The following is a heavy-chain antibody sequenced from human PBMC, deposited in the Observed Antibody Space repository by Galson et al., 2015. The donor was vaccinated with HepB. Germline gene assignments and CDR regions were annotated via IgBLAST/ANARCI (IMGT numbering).Heavy chain of an antibody. J-gene: IGHJ4*02. CDR2: ISSSSSYI. V-gene: IGHV3-21*01. CDR3: ARGNGYGDYAGGDDY. Sequence: SLRLSCAASGFTFSSYSMNWVRQAPGKGLEWVSSISSSSSYIYYADSVKGRFTISRDNAKNSLYLQMNSLRAEDTAVYYCARGNGYGDYAGGDDYWGQGTLVTVSS. CDR1: GFTFSSYS. D-gene: IGHD4-17*01.